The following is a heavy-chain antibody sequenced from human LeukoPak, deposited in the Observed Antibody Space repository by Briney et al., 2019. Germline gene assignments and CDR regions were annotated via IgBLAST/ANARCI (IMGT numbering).Heavy chain of an antibody. Sequence: SQTLSLTCAISGDSVSSNSAAWNWIRQSPSRGLEWLGRTYYRSKWYNDYAVSVKSRITTNPDTSKNQFSLQLNSVTPEDTAVYYCARYSSSWNGFKSWFDPWGQGTLVTVSS. J-gene: IGHJ5*02. CDR2: TYYRSKWYN. D-gene: IGHD6-13*01. CDR1: GDSVSSNSAA. CDR3: ARYSSSWNGFKSWFDP. V-gene: IGHV6-1*01.